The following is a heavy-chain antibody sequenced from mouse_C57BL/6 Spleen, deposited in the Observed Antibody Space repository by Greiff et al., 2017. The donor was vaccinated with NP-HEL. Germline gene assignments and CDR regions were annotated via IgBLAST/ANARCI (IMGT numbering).Heavy chain of an antibody. V-gene: IGHV1-39*01. CDR2: INPNYGTT. Sequence: VQLKESGPELVKPGASVKISCKASGYSFTDYNMNWVKQSNGKSLEWIGVINPNYGTTSYNQKFKGKATLTVDQSSSTAYMQLNSLTSEDSAVYYCARSHYYGSSYPYYYAMDYWGQGTSVTVSS. CDR3: ARSHYYGSSYPYYYAMDY. CDR1: GYSFTDYN. J-gene: IGHJ4*01. D-gene: IGHD1-1*01.